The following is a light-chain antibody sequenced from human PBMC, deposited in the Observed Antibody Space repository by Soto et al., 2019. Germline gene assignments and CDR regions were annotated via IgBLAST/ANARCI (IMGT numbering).Light chain of an antibody. CDR1: QSVSSNY. CDR3: QQYGSSRWT. V-gene: IGKV3-20*01. J-gene: IGKJ1*01. Sequence: ENVLTQSPGTLSLSPGERATLSCRASQSVSSNYLVWYQQKPGQAPRLLVYSASSRATGIPDRFSGSGSGTDFTLTISRMEPEDFAVYYCQQYGSSRWTFGQGTKVEIK. CDR2: SAS.